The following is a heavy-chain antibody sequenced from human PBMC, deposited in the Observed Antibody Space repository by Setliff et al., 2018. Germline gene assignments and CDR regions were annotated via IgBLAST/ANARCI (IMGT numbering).Heavy chain of an antibody. J-gene: IGHJ6*03. D-gene: IGHD2-21*01. Sequence: GGSLRLSCAVSGLTFSDYYMMWIRQAPGRGLEWVSYISSSSFYTNYADSVKGRFTISRDNAKNSLYLQMNSLRAEDTAVYYCARSTYEFKEDYYYYMDVWGKGTTVTVSS. CDR2: ISSSSFYT. CDR1: GLTFSDYY. CDR3: ARSTYEFKEDYYYYMDV. V-gene: IGHV3-11*03.